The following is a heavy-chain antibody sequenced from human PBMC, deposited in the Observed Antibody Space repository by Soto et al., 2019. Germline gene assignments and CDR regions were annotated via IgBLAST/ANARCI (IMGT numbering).Heavy chain of an antibody. CDR1: GFSLSNARMG. D-gene: IGHD6-13*01. CDR3: ARVPAIGAAAGTIYGMDV. V-gene: IGHV2-26*01. CDR2: IFSNDEK. Sequence: SGPTLVNPTETLTLTCTVSGFSLSNARMGVSWIRQPPGKALEWLAHIFSNDEKSYSTSLKSRLTISKYTSKSQVVLTMTNMDPVDTATYYCARVPAIGAAAGTIYGMDVWGQGTTVTVSS. J-gene: IGHJ6*02.